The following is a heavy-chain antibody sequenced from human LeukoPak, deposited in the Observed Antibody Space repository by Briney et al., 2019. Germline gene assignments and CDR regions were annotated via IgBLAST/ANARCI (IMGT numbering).Heavy chain of an antibody. CDR2: ISSSGSTI. CDR1: GFTFSSYE. J-gene: IGHJ4*02. CDR3: ARERAYYFDY. V-gene: IGHV3-48*03. Sequence: GGSLRHSCAASGFTFSSYEMNWVRQAPGKGLEWVSYISSSGSTIYYADSVEGRFTISRDNAKNSLYLQMNSLRAEDTAVYYCARERAYYFDYWGQGTLVTVSS.